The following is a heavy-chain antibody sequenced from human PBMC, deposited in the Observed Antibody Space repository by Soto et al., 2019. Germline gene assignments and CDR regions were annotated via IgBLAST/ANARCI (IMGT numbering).Heavy chain of an antibody. CDR1: GYTFTNYG. Sequence: ASVKVSCKASGYTFTNYGINWLRQAPGQGLEWMGWISTDNGNTNYAQHLQGRVSITTDTSTSTAYMDLRSLRSDDTAVYYCARDQGITTFGVYSMYYYGMDIWGQGTTVTVSS. V-gene: IGHV1-18*01. J-gene: IGHJ6*02. CDR2: ISTDNGNT. D-gene: IGHD3-3*01. CDR3: ARDQGITTFGVYSMYYYGMDI.